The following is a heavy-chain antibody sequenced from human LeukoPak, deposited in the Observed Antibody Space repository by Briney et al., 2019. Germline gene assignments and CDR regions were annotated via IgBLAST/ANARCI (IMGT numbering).Heavy chain of an antibody. V-gene: IGHV3-15*01. Sequence: GGSLRLSCVASGFTFNNAWMSWVRQAPGKGLEWVGRNKHKADGGTTDYGAPVKGRFTISRDDSKNALYLQMNNLKNEDTAVYYCTTFSYDFWSGSEGGYFDHWGQGTLVAVSS. CDR2: NKHKADGGTT. CDR3: TTFSYDFWSGSEGGYFDH. CDR1: GFTFNNAW. J-gene: IGHJ4*02. D-gene: IGHD3-3*01.